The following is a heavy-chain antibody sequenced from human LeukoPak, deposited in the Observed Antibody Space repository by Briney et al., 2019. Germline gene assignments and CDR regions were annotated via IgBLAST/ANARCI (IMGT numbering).Heavy chain of an antibody. V-gene: IGHV3-11*01. Sequence: GGSLRLSCAASGFTFSDYYMSWIRQAPGKGLEWVSYISSSGSTIYYADSVKGRFTISRDNAKNSLYLQMNSLRAADTAVYYCARDGPRPTRFLEWTMDVWGQGTTVTVSS. D-gene: IGHD3-3*01. CDR3: ARDGPRPTRFLEWTMDV. CDR1: GFTFSDYY. J-gene: IGHJ6*02. CDR2: ISSSGSTI.